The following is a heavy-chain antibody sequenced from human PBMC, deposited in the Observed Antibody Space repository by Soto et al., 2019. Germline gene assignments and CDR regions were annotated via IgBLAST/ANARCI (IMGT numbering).Heavy chain of an antibody. V-gene: IGHV3-23*01. CDR1: GFTFSSYA. CDR2: ISGSGGST. Sequence: QTGGSLRLSCAASGFTFSSYAMSWVRQAPGKGLEWVSAISGSGGSTYYADSVKGRFTISRDNSKNTLYLQMNSLRAEDTAVYYCAKASSSHNYYFDYWGQGTLVTVSS. D-gene: IGHD6-6*01. CDR3: AKASSSHNYYFDY. J-gene: IGHJ4*02.